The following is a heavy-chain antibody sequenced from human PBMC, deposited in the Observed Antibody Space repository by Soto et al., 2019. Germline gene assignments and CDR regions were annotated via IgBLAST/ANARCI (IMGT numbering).Heavy chain of an antibody. CDR2: FDPEDGET. Sequence: QVQLVQSGAEVKKPGASVKVSCKVSGYTLTELSMHCVRQAPGKGLEWMGGFDPEDGETIYAQKFQGRVTMTEDTSTDTAYMELSSLRSEDTAVYYCATVLLGPPLNYYDSSGYSPDPPHAFDIWGQGTMVTVSS. CDR3: ATVLLGPPLNYYDSSGYSPDPPHAFDI. D-gene: IGHD3-22*01. J-gene: IGHJ3*02. CDR1: GYTLTELS. V-gene: IGHV1-24*01.